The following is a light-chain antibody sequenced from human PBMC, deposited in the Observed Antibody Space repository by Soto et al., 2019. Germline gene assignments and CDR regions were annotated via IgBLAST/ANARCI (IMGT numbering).Light chain of an antibody. J-gene: IGKJ2*01. Sequence: DIQMTQSPSTLSASVGDRVTITCRASQSISSWLAWYQQKPGKAPKLLIYKASSLESGVPSRFSASGSGTEFTLTISSLQPDDFATYYCQQYNSYSYTFGQGTKLAIK. CDR3: QQYNSYSYT. V-gene: IGKV1-5*03. CDR2: KAS. CDR1: QSISSW.